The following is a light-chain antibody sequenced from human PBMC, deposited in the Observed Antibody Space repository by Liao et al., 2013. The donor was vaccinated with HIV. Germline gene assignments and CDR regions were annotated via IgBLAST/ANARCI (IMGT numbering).Light chain of an antibody. CDR3: QSAEGSGTYVV. V-gene: IGLV3-21*01. CDR2: YDN. CDR1: NIGSKS. J-gene: IGLJ2*01. Sequence: SYELTQPPSVSVAPGKTARITCGGNNIGSKSVHWYQQKPGQAPVVVIYYDNDRPSGIPERFSGSSSGTTVTLTISGVQAEDEADYYCQSAEGSGTYVVFGGGTKLTVL.